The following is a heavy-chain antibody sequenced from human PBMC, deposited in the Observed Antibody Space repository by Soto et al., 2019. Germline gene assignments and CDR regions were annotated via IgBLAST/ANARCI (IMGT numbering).Heavy chain of an antibody. V-gene: IGHV3-30*18. CDR3: ANADEDFRTGYPSVY. J-gene: IGHJ4*02. D-gene: IGHD3-3*01. CDR2: ISYDGSNK. Sequence: GGSLRLSCAASGFAFSSYGMHWVRQAPGKGLEWVAVISYDGSNKYYADSVKGRFTISRDNSKNTLYLQMNSLRAEDTAVYYCANADEDFRTGYPSVYWGKGTLVTVSS. CDR1: GFAFSSYG.